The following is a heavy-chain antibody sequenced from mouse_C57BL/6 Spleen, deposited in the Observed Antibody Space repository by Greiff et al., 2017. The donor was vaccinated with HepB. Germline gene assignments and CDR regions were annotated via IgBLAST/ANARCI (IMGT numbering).Heavy chain of an antibody. J-gene: IGHJ3*01. CDR1: GFTFSDYY. CDR2: ISNGGGST. V-gene: IGHV5-12*01. CDR3: ASEDYYGSSYV. Sequence: EVMLVESGGGLVQPGGSLKLSCAASGFTFSDYYMYWVRQTPEKRLEWVAYISNGGGSTYYPDTVKGRFTISRDNAKNTLYLQMSRLKSEDTAMYYCASEDYYGSSYVWGQGTLVTVSA. D-gene: IGHD1-1*01.